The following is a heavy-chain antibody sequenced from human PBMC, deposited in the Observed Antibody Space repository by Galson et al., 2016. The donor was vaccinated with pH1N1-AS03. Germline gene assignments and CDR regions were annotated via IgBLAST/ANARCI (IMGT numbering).Heavy chain of an antibody. Sequence: SLRLSCAESGLTFSSFALHWVRQAPGKGLEWVAFIRYDGSDKEYANSVKGRFTISRDNSKNTLYLQMNSLRAEDTAVYYCAKDSEVYGDYIWYFDLWGRGTLVTVSS. CDR3: AKDSEVYGDYIWYFDL. CDR2: IRYDGSDK. CDR1: GLTFSSFA. V-gene: IGHV3-30*02. D-gene: IGHD4-17*01. J-gene: IGHJ2*01.